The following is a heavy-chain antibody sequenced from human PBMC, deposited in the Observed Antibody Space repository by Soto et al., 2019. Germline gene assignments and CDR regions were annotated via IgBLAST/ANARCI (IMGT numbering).Heavy chain of an antibody. CDR3: ARLHHITGHYNDAFDI. CDR1: GYSFNPFW. D-gene: IGHD3-22*01. Sequence: PGESLKISCKGSGYSFNPFWIGWVRQMPGKGLEWMGIIHPGDSDTRYSPSFQGQVTISADKSITTAYLQWSSLKASDTAMYFCARLHHITGHYNDAFDIWGQRTMVTVSS. CDR2: IHPGDSDT. V-gene: IGHV5-51*01. J-gene: IGHJ3*02.